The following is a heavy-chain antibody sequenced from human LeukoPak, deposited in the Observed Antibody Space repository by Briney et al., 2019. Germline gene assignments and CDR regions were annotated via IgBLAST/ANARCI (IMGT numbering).Heavy chain of an antibody. Sequence: SVKVSCKASGGTLSNYAISWVRQAPGQGLEWMGRIIPIFGTTNYAQKFQGRVTITTDESTSTAYMELSSLRSEDTAVYYCARGGEVNYYDTSGYYLYYYWGQGTLVTVSS. CDR2: IIPIFGTT. CDR1: GGTLSNYA. J-gene: IGHJ4*02. D-gene: IGHD3-22*01. V-gene: IGHV1-69*05. CDR3: ARGGEVNYYDTSGYYLYYY.